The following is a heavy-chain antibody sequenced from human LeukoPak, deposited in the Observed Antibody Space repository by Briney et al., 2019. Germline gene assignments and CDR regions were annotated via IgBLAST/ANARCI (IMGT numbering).Heavy chain of an antibody. CDR2: ISSGGTTI. D-gene: IGHD3-22*01. Sequence: QPGGSLRLSCAASGFTFSSYEMNWVPQAPGKGLEWVSYISSGGTTIFYADSVKGRFTISRDNAKNSLYLQMNSLRAEDTAVYYCARDHDSSGFDAFDIWGQGTMVTVSS. CDR3: ARDHDSSGFDAFDI. J-gene: IGHJ3*02. V-gene: IGHV3-48*03. CDR1: GFTFSSYE.